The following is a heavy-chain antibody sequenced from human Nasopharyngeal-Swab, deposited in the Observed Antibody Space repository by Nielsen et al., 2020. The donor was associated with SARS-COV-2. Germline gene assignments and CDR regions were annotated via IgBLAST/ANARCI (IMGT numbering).Heavy chain of an antibody. Sequence: GESLKISCAASSNYAMHWVRQAPGKGLEWVSYISSTSSTIYYADSVKGRFTISRDNAQNSLYLQMNSLRAEDTAVYYCAREPGYDSSGYALGYWGQGTLVTVSS. V-gene: IGHV3-48*01. CDR2: ISSTSSTI. J-gene: IGHJ4*02. CDR3: AREPGYDSSGYALGY. D-gene: IGHD3-22*01. CDR1: SNYA.